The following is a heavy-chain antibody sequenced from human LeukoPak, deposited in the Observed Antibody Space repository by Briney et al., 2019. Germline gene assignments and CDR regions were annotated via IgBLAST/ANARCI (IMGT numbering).Heavy chain of an antibody. CDR1: GGSISSYY. CDR2: IYYSGST. D-gene: IGHD3-22*01. V-gene: IGHV4-59*01. CDR3: ARLVYDHDAFDI. J-gene: IGHJ3*02. Sequence: SETLSLTCTVSGGSISSYYWSWIRQPPGKGLEWIGYIYYSGSTNYNPSLKSRVTISVDMSKNQFSLKLSSVTAADTAMYYCARLVYDHDAFDIWGQGTMVTVSS.